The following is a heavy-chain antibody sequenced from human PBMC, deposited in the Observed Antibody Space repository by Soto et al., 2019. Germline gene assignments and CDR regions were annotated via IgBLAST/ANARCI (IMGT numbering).Heavy chain of an antibody. CDR3: ARHRRYRSGSFGS. J-gene: IGHJ5*02. CDR1: GGSISGYY. CDR2: IYSDGTT. D-gene: IGHD5-18*01. Sequence: PSETLSLTCIVSGGSISGYYWSWIRQPAGKELEWIGRIYSDGTTNYNPSLKGRGTMSVDTSKKQISLKLTSVTAADTAMYYCARHRRYRSGSFGSWGQGTLVTVSS. V-gene: IGHV4-4*07.